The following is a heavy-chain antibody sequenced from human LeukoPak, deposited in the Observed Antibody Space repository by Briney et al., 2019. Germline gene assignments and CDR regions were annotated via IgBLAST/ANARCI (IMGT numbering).Heavy chain of an antibody. Sequence: GGSLRLSCAASGFTFGNYAMSWVRQAPGKGLEWVSVIGGGGSTYYADSVKGRFTISRDNSRNTLYLQMNSLRAEDTAVYYCAKGDDYCSSTSCYGDYWGQGTLVTVSS. V-gene: IGHV3-23*01. D-gene: IGHD2-2*01. CDR3: AKGDDYCSSTSCYGDY. J-gene: IGHJ4*02. CDR2: IGGGGST. CDR1: GFTFGNYA.